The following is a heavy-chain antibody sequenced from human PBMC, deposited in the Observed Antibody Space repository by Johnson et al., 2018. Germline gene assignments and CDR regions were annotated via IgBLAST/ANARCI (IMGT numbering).Heavy chain of an antibody. D-gene: IGHD3-10*02. Sequence: VQLVESGGGLVQXGGSXRLXCAASGFTFSNYAMHWVRQAPGKRLEYVAGISSGDGTGTFSASSVKGRFTISRAHSKNMRYLQMGSLSAEDTAVYSLFAGNARSNDAFYMWGQGTMVIVSS. CDR2: ISSGDGTGT. CDR1: GFTFSNYA. CDR3: FAGNARSNDAFYM. V-gene: IGHV3-64*01. J-gene: IGHJ3*02.